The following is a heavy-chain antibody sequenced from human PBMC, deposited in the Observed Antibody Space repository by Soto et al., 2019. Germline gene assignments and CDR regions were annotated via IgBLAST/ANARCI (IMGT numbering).Heavy chain of an antibody. J-gene: IGHJ4*02. CDR1: GFTFSSYA. CDR2: ISGSGGST. V-gene: IGHV3-23*01. CDR3: AKGMGSSGWYEEFDY. D-gene: IGHD6-19*01. Sequence: GGSLRLSCAASGFTFSSYAMSWVRQAPGKGLEWVSAISGSGGSTYYADSVKGRFTISRDNSKNTLYLQMNSLRAEDTAVYYCAKGMGSSGWYEEFDYWGQGTLVTVSS.